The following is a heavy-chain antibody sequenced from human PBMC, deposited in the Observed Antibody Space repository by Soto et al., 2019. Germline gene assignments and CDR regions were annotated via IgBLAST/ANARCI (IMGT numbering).Heavy chain of an antibody. CDR2: INPGGGRT. J-gene: IGHJ6*02. CDR1: GYTFTGYY. CDR3: ARDVSGPGATYVMDV. V-gene: IGHV1-46*01. D-gene: IGHD2-2*01. Sequence: ASVKVSCKASGYTFTGYYMHWVRQAPGQGLQWMGIINPGGGRTAYAQKFQGRVTLTRDMSTSTVYMELTSLTYDDTAVYYCARDVSGPGATYVMDVWGQGTTVTVS.